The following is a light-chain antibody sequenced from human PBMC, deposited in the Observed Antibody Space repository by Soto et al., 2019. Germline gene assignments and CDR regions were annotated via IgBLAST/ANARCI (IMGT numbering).Light chain of an antibody. V-gene: IGKV3-20*01. CDR3: QQYDTSPFT. CDR1: QSISSSY. CDR2: ATS. J-gene: IGKJ3*01. Sequence: EIVLTQSPGTLSLSPGERATLSCRASQSISSSYLAWYQHKPGQAPRLLLFATSIRATGIPARISGSGSGTDFTRSISRLEPEDFAVYYCQQYDTSPFTFGPGTKVDIK.